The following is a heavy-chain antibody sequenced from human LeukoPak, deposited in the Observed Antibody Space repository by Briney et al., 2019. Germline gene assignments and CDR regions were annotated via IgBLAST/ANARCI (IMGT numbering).Heavy chain of an antibody. J-gene: IGHJ4*02. CDR3: ARDSVVRGATFDY. D-gene: IGHD3-10*01. Sequence: SETLSLTCAVYGGSFSGYYWSWIRQPPGKGLEWIGEINHSGSTNYNPSLKSRVTISVDTSKNQFSLKLSSVTAAGTAVYYCARDSVVRGATFDYWGQGTLVTVSS. CDR1: GGSFSGYY. V-gene: IGHV4-34*01. CDR2: INHSGST.